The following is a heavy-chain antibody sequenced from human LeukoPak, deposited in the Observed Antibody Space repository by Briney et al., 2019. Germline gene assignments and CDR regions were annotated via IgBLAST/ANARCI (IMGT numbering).Heavy chain of an antibody. CDR1: GGSISSYY. CDR2: IYYSGST. J-gene: IGHJ5*02. Sequence: PSETLSLTCTVSGGSISSYYWSWIWQPPGKGLEWIGYIYYSGSTNYNPSLKSRVTISVDTSKNQFSLKLSSVTAADTAVYYCARDARDCSSTSCYINWFDPWGQGTLVTVSS. V-gene: IGHV4-59*01. CDR3: ARDARDCSSTSCYINWFDP. D-gene: IGHD2-2*02.